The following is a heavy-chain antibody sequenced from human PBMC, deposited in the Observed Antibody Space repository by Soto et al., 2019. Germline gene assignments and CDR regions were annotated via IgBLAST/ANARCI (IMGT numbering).Heavy chain of an antibody. V-gene: IGHV1-18*04. CDR1: GYTFSKYD. D-gene: IGHD3-3*01. J-gene: IGHJ4*02. CDR3: VRQYFDFWTDYPEFDY. CDR2: ISPNSGRA. Sequence: QVQLVQSGAEMKRPGASVKVSCKASGYTFSKYDVSWVRQAPGQGLEWLGLISPNSGRASYSEKFQGRVTMSTDTPTTTAYLELRSLRSDDTAVYYCVRQYFDFWTDYPEFDYWGQGTLVTVSS.